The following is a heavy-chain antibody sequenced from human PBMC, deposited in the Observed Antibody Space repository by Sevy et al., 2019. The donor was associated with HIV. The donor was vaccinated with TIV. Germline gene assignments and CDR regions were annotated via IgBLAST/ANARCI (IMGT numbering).Heavy chain of an antibody. V-gene: IGHV1-2*06. CDR2: INHNSGVT. D-gene: IGHD5-12*01. CDR1: GYIFSDYN. Sequence: APVKVSCKATGYIFSDYNMHWVRQAPGQGLEWMALINHNSGVTIYAHNFRGRVSVTRDTSMRTAYMELSGLTSGATAVYYCVREDNNAPTTPLSFDVWGQGTMVTVSS. J-gene: IGHJ3*01. CDR3: VREDNNAPTTPLSFDV.